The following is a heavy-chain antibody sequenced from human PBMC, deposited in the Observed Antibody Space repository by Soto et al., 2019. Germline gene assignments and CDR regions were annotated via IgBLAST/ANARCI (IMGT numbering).Heavy chain of an antibody. CDR1: GYTFTSYY. J-gene: IGHJ6*02. V-gene: IGHV1-46*01. CDR3: ARETALRFLEWGYYYGKDV. CDR2: INPSGGST. D-gene: IGHD3-3*01. Sequence: ASVKVSCKASGYTFTSYYMHWVRHAPGQGLEWMGIINPSGGSTSYAQKFQGRVTMTRDTYTSTVYMELSSLRSEDTGVHYCARETALRFLEWGYYYGKDVWGQGTTVTVSS.